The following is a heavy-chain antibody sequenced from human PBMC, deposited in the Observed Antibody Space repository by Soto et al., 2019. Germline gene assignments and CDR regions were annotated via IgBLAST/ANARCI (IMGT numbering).Heavy chain of an antibody. CDR1: DGTIIGGGGY. D-gene: IGHD5-12*01. CDR3: ARSGWLQTWWFGP. CDR2: IYYSGST. V-gene: IGHV4-31*03. Sequence: SETNSHSNTVSDGTIIGGGGYWISNNQHPGKGLEWIGYIYYSGSTYYNPSLKSRVTISVDTSKNQFSLKLSSVTAADTAVYYCARSGWLQTWWFGPWGQGTLVTVSS. J-gene: IGHJ5*02.